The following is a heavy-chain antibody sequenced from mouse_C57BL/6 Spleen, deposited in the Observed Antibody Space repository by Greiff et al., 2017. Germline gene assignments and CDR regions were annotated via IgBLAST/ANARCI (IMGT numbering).Heavy chain of an antibody. CDR1: GFTFSDYG. D-gene: IGHD2-5*01. Sequence: EVKLVESGGGLVKPGGSLKLSCAASGFTFSDYGMHWVRQAPEKGLEWVAYISSGSSTIYYADTVKGRFTISRDNAKNTLFLQMTSLRSEDTAMXYCASPAYYSNYEFAYWGQGTLVTVSA. J-gene: IGHJ3*01. CDR3: ASPAYYSNYEFAY. CDR2: ISSGSSTI. V-gene: IGHV5-17*01.